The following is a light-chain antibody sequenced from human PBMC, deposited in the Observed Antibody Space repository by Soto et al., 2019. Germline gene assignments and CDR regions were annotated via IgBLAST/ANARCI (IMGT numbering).Light chain of an antibody. CDR1: QSISTY. Sequence: DTQMTQSPSSLSVSVGDRATITCRASQSISTYLNWYQQKPGKAPRLLIYAASSKQGGVPSRFSGRGSGTDFILTISSLQPEDFATYYCQQSYSTPITFGQGTRLEIK. CDR2: AAS. CDR3: QQSYSTPIT. J-gene: IGKJ5*01. V-gene: IGKV1-39*01.